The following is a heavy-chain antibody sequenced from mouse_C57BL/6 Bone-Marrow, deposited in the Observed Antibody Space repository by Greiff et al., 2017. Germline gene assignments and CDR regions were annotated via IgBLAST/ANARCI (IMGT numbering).Heavy chain of an antibody. CDR3: AREGYYFDY. CDR2: IYPRSGNT. J-gene: IGHJ2*01. V-gene: IGHV1-81*01. Sequence: QVQLKQSGAELARPGASVKLSCKASGYTFTSYGISWVKQRTGQGLEWIGEIYPRSGNTYYNEKFKGKATLTADKSSSTAYMELRSLTSEDSAVYFGAREGYYFDYWGQGTTLTVSS. CDR1: GYTFTSYG. D-gene: IGHD3-3*01.